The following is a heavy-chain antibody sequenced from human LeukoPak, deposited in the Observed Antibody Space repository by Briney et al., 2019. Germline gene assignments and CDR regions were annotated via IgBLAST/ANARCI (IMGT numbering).Heavy chain of an antibody. D-gene: IGHD1-26*01. V-gene: IGHV1-18*01. CDR3: AKDPLGGGSSLINWFDS. CDR2: IGASNTNT. J-gene: IGHJ5*01. CDR1: GYTFTDYG. Sequence: GASVKVSCKASGYTFTDYGISWVRQAPGQGLEWMGWIGASNTNTDYPQNLQGRVTVTSDTSTSTAYMELRSLRSDDTALYYCAKDPLGGGSSLINWFDSWGQGVWVTVSS.